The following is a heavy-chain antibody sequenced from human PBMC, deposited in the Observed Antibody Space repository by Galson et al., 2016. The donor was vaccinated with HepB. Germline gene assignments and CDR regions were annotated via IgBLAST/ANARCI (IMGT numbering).Heavy chain of an antibody. J-gene: IGHJ6*02. CDR3: TKPLTYYDFWSGYYTSPYYYYGMDV. V-gene: IGHV3-15*07. D-gene: IGHD3-3*01. CDR1: GFIFSNAW. CDR2: IKSNTDGGTT. Sequence: SLRLSCAASGFIFSNAWMSWVRQAPGKGLEWVGRIKSNTDGGTTDYAAPVKGRFTIPRDDSKNTVYLQMNSLKTEDTAVYYCTKPLTYYDFWSGYYTSPYYYYGMDVWGQGTTVTVSS.